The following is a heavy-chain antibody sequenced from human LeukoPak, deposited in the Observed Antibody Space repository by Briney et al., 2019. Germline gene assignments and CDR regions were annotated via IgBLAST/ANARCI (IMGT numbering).Heavy chain of an antibody. CDR3: TKAPPVADKPYYFDY. V-gene: IGHV3-23*01. Sequence: GGSLRLSCAASGFTFSSCTMSWVRQAPGKGLEWVSAIRGSGAAPSYADSVKGRFTISRDNSKNTFYLEMNNLRAKDTAVYYCTKAPPVADKPYYFDYWGQGTLVTVSS. D-gene: IGHD2-2*01. CDR2: IRGSGAAP. J-gene: IGHJ4*02. CDR1: GFTFSSCT.